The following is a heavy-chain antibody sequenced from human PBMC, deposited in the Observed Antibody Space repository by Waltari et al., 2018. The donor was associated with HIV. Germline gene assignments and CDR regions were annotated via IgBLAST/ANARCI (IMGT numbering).Heavy chain of an antibody. CDR3: ARVVASAGLRFDR. CDR2: IYYTGRA. Sequence: QVQLQESGPGLVKPSAPLSLPCSVSGYSVRCGSYYWSWMRQPPGKGLDWIGNIYYTGRANYNPSLKTRVTISVDTSKNHFSLKLTSVTAGDTAIYYCARVVASAGLRFDRWGQGSLVTVSS. V-gene: IGHV4-61*03. J-gene: IGHJ5*02. D-gene: IGHD2-21*01. CDR1: GYSVRCGSYY.